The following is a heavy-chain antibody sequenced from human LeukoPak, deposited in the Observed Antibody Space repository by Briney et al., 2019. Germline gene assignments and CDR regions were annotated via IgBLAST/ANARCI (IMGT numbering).Heavy chain of an antibody. CDR2: INTYNGET. CDR3: ARGRLGVSGYKDYLDY. J-gene: IGHJ4*02. V-gene: IGHV1-18*01. CDR1: GYILTNYG. Sequence: GASVKVSCSSSGYILTNYGIYWVRQAPGQGLEWMGWINTYNGETDYAQNFQGRVTMTTDTSTSTAYMDLRSLTSDDTAVYHCARGRLGVSGYKDYLDYWGQGTLVTVSS. D-gene: IGHD5-12*01.